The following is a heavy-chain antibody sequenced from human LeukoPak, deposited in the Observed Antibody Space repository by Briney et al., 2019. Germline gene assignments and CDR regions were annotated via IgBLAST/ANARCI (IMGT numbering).Heavy chain of an antibody. J-gene: IGHJ4*02. CDR3: ATPGVTCSSTSCYWNY. Sequence: GGSLRLSCAASGFTFSSYAMHWVRQAPGKGLEWVAVMSNDGNNEYYADSVKGRFTISRDNSKNTLYLQMNSLRAEDTAVYYCATPGVTCSSTSCYWNYWGQGTLVTVSS. V-gene: IGHV3-30-3*01. CDR1: GFTFSSYA. CDR2: MSNDGNNE. D-gene: IGHD2-2*01.